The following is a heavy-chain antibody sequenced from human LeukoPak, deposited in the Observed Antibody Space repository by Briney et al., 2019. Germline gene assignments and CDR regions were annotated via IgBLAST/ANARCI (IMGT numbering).Heavy chain of an antibody. CDR2: INQDGSEN. J-gene: IGHJ5*02. CDR1: GFTFSNSW. Sequence: GGSLRLSCAASGFTFSNSWMTWVRQAPGKGLEWVANINQDGSENYYVDSVKGRFTISRDNAKNSLYLQMNSLRAEDTAVYYCASEFVTTVTSQGFDPWGQGTLVTVSS. CDR3: ASEFVTTVTSQGFDP. V-gene: IGHV3-7*01. D-gene: IGHD4-17*01.